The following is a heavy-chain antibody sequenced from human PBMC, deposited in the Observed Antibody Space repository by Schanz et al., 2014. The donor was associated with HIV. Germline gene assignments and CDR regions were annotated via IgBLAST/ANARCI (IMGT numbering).Heavy chain of an antibody. V-gene: IGHV3-30-3*01. CDR1: GFTFSNYA. CDR3: VRGSREWNPADPLDV. J-gene: IGHJ3*01. CDR2: ISYDGSNK. Sequence: QVQLVESGGGVVQPGRSLRLSCAVSGFTFSNYAMHWVRQAPGKGLEWVAVISYDGSNKYYADSVKGRFTISRDNSKNTLYLQMNSLRAEDTAVYHCVRGSREWNPADPLDVWGLGTQVTVSS. D-gene: IGHD3-3*01.